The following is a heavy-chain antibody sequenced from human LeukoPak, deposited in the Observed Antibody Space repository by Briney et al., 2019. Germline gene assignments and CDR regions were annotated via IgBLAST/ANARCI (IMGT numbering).Heavy chain of an antibody. CDR2: ISGSGGST. J-gene: IGHJ4*02. CDR3: AINGGGDSGYGNFDY. Sequence: GGSLRLSCAASGFTFSSYAMSWVRQAPGKGLEGVSRISGSGGSTYYADPVKGRFTISRDNSKNTLYLQMNSLRAEDTAFYYCAINGGGDSGYGNFDYWGQGTLVTVSS. CDR1: GFTFSSYA. V-gene: IGHV3-23*01. D-gene: IGHD5-12*01.